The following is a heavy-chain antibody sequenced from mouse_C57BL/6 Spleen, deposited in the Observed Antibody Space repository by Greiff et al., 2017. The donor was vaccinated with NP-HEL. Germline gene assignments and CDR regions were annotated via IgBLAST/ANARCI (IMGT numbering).Heavy chain of an antibody. CDR1: GYTFTSYW. CDR2: IDPSDSYT. CDR3: ARIYYGSSLWYFDV. V-gene: IGHV1-69*01. D-gene: IGHD1-1*01. Sequence: VQLQQPGAELVMPGASVKLSCKASGYTFTSYWMHWVKQRPGQGLEWIGEIDPSDSYTNYNQKFKGKSTLTVDKSSSTAYMQLSSLTSEDSAVYYCARIYYGSSLWYFDVWGTGTTVTVSS. J-gene: IGHJ1*03.